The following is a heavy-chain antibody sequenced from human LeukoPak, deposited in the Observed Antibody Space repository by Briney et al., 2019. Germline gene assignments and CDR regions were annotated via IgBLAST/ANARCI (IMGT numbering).Heavy chain of an antibody. V-gene: IGHV4-59*01. CDR2: IYYSGST. D-gene: IGHD3-22*01. Sequence: PSETLSLTCTVSGGSISSYYWSWIRQPPGKGLEWIGYIYYSGSTNYNPSLKSRVTISVDTSKNQFSLKLSSVTAADTAVYYCASAITMMGMAWFDPCGQRTLVTVSS. CDR1: GGSISSYY. CDR3: ASAITMMGMAWFDP. J-gene: IGHJ5*02.